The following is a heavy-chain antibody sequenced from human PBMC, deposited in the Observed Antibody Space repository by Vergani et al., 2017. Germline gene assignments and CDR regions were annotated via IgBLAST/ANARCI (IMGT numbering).Heavy chain of an antibody. V-gene: IGHV3-23*01. CDR3: AKDQVILLWFGELNRGRDAFDI. Sequence: EVQLLESGGGLVQPGGSLRLSCAASGFTFSSYAVSWVRQAPGKGLEWVSAISGSGGSTYYADSVKGRFTISRDNSKNTLYLQMNSLRAEDTAVYYCAKDQVILLWFGELNRGRDAFDIWGQGTMVTVSS. D-gene: IGHD3-10*01. CDR1: GFTFSSYA. CDR2: ISGSGGST. J-gene: IGHJ3*02.